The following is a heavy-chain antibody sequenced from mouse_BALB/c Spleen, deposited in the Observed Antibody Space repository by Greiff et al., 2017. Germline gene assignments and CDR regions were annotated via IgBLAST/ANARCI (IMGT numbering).Heavy chain of an antibody. J-gene: IGHJ2*01. V-gene: IGHV8-12*01. CDR3: ARRAGVLRFDY. CDR2: IYWDDDK. Sequence: QVQLQQSGPGILQPSQTLSLTCSFSGFSLSTSGMGVSWIRQPSGKGLEWLAHIYWDDDKRYNPSLKSRLTISKDTSRNQVFLKITSVDTADTATYYCARRAGVLRFDYWGQGTTLTVSS. CDR1: GFSLSTSGMG. D-gene: IGHD1-1*01.